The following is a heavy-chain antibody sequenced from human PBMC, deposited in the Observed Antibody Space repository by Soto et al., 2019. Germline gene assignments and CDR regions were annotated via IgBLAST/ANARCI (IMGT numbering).Heavy chain of an antibody. J-gene: IGHJ4*02. D-gene: IGHD2-2*01. Sequence: SVKVSCKASGFTFTSSAVQWVRQARGQRLEWIGWIVVGSGNTNYAQKFQERVTITRDMSTSTAYMELSSLRSEDTAVYYCAAPDPGYCSSTSCSPRPYFDYWGQGTMVTVYS. CDR2: IVVGSGNT. V-gene: IGHV1-58*01. CDR3: AAPDPGYCSSTSCSPRPYFDY. CDR1: GFTFTSSA.